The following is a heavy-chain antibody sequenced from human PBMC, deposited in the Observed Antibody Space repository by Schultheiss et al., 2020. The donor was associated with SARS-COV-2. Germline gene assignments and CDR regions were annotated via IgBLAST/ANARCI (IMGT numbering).Heavy chain of an antibody. CDR3: ARRASTYYYYGMDV. V-gene: IGHV4-61*02. D-gene: IGHD3-3*02. CDR2: IYTSGST. Sequence: SETLSLTCTVSGGSISSGSYYWSWIRQPAGKGLEWIGRIYTSGSTNYNPSLKSRVTISVDTSKNQFSLKLSSVTAADTAVYYCARRASTYYYYGMDVWGQGTTVTVSS. J-gene: IGHJ6*02. CDR1: GGSISSGSYY.